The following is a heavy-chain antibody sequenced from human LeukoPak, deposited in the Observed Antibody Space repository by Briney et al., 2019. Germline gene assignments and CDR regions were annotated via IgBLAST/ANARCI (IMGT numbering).Heavy chain of an antibody. CDR1: GGSISSYY. CDR3: ARVDSSSWSTGYYFDY. V-gene: IGHV4-4*07. Sequence: SETLSLTCTVSGGSISSYYWSWIRQPARQGLEWIGRIYTSGSTNYNPSLKSRVTMSVDTSKNQLSLKLSSVTAAATAVYYCARVDSSSWSTGYYFDYWGQGTLVTVSS. CDR2: IYTSGST. D-gene: IGHD6-13*01. J-gene: IGHJ4*02.